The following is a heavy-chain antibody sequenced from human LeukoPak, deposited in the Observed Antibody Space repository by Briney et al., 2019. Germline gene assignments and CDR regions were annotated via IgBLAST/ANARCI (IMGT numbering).Heavy chain of an antibody. Sequence: GASVKVSCKASGYTFTSYSITWVRQAPGQGLEWMGWISAYNANTHYAQNPQGRVTMTTDTSASTAYMELRSLRSDDTAVYYCARVRSGVSDMGYYFNYMDVWGKGTTVTVSS. CDR1: GYTFTSYS. V-gene: IGHV1-18*01. D-gene: IGHD3-9*01. J-gene: IGHJ6*03. CDR3: ARVRSGVSDMGYYFNYMDV. CDR2: ISAYNANT.